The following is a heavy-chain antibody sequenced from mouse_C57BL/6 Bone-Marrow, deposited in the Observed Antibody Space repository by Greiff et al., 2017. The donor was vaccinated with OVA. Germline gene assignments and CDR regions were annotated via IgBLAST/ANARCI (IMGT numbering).Heavy chain of an antibody. CDR1: GYAFSSSW. CDR2: IYPGDGDT. J-gene: IGHJ4*01. CDR3: ARDTTRYAMDY. V-gene: IGHV1-82*01. Sequence: VKLQESGPELVKPGASVKISCKASGYAFSSSWMNWVKQRPGKGLEWIGRIYPGDGDTNYNGKFKGKATLTADKSSSTAYMQLSSLTSEDSAVYFCARDTTRYAMDYWGQGTSVTVSS. D-gene: IGHD1-1*01.